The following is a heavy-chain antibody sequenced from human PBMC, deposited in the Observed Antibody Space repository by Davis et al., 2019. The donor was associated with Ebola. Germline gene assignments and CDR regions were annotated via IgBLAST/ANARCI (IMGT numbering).Heavy chain of an antibody. Sequence: GESLKISCAASGFTFRSYYMHWVRQVSGKGLVWVSGIDPDGSRVSYADSVKGRFTISRDNAKNSLYLQMNSLRAEDTAVYYCARPLAAAGKPNYYYYYGMDVWGQGTTVTVSS. D-gene: IGHD6-13*01. CDR1: GFTFRSYY. V-gene: IGHV3-74*01. J-gene: IGHJ6*02. CDR2: IDPDGSRV. CDR3: ARPLAAAGKPNYYYYYGMDV.